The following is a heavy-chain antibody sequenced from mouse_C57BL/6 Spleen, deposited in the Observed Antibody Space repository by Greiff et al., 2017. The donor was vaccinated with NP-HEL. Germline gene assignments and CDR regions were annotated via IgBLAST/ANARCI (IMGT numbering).Heavy chain of an antibody. V-gene: IGHV1-82*01. Sequence: QVQLKESGPELVKPGASVKISCKASGYAFSSSWMNWVKQRPGKGLEWIGRIYPGDGDTNYNGKFKGKATLTADKSSSTAYMQLSSLTSEDSAVYFCAIPHTGTGPFYAMDYWGQGTSVTVSS. D-gene: IGHD4-1*01. CDR1: GYAFSSSW. CDR3: AIPHTGTGPFYAMDY. J-gene: IGHJ4*01. CDR2: IYPGDGDT.